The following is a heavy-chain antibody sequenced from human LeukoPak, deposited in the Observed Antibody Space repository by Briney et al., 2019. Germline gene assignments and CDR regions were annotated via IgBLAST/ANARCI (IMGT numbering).Heavy chain of an antibody. Sequence: PSETLSLTCTVSGGSISSYYLSWIRQPAGKGLEWIVRIYTSGSTNYNPSLKSRVTMSVDTSKNQFSLKLSSVTAADTAVYYCAKDKNYDILTGYFESPNWYFDLWGRGTLVTVSS. J-gene: IGHJ2*01. CDR3: AKDKNYDILTGYFESPNWYFDL. CDR2: IYTSGST. CDR1: GGSISSYY. V-gene: IGHV4-4*07. D-gene: IGHD3-9*01.